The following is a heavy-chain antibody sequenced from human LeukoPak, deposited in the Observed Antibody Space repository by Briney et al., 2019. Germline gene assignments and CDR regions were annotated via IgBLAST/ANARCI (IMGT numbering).Heavy chain of an antibody. J-gene: IGHJ5*02. V-gene: IGHV4-39*01. D-gene: IGHD3-16*01. CDR1: GGSISSSSYY. Sequence: SETLSLTCTVSGGSISSSSYYWGWIRQPPGKGLEWIGSIYYSGSTYYNPSLKSRVTISVDTSKNQFSLKLGSVTAADTAVYYCASGRYARYNWFDPWGQGTLVTVSS. CDR3: ASGRYARYNWFDP. CDR2: IYYSGST.